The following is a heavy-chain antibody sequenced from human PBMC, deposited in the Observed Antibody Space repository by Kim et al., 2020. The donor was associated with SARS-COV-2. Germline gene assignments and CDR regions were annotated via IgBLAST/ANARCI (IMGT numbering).Heavy chain of an antibody. CDR1: GFTFSSYA. CDR2: ISYDGSNK. V-gene: IGHV3-30*04. Sequence: GGSLRLSCAASGFTFSSYAMHWVRQAPGKGLEWVAVISYDGSNKYYADSVKGRFTISRDNSKNTLYLQMNSLKAEDTAVYYCARIPHTWGQGTLVTVSS. D-gene: IGHD2-21*01. J-gene: IGHJ5*02. CDR3: ARIPHT.